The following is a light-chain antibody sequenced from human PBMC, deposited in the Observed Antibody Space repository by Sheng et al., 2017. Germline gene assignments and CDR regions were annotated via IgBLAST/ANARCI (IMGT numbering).Light chain of an antibody. CDR2: DAS. Sequence: EIVLTQSPATLSLSPGERATLSCRASQSISDYLAWYQQKSGQAPRLLIYDASTRATGIPARFTGSGSGTDFTLTISSLEPEDIATYYCQQYDDLYTFGQGTKLEI. V-gene: IGKV3-11*01. CDR1: QSISDY. J-gene: IGKJ2*01. CDR3: QQYDDLYT.